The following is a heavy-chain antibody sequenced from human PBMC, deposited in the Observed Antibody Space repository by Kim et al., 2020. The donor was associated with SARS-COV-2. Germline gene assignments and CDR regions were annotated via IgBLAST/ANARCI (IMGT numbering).Heavy chain of an antibody. V-gene: IGHV1-69*13. Sequence: SVKVSCKASGGTFSSYAISWVRQAPGQGLEWMGGIIPIFGTANYAQKFQGRVTITADESTSTAYMELSSLRSEDTAVYYCASPESSYYYDSSGYLGLYGMDVWGQGTTVTVSS. CDR3: ASPESSYYYDSSGYLGLYGMDV. J-gene: IGHJ6*02. CDR2: IIPIFGTA. D-gene: IGHD3-22*01. CDR1: GGTFSSYA.